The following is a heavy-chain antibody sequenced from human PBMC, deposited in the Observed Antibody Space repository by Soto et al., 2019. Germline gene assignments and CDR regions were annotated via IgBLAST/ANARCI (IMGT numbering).Heavy chain of an antibody. CDR3: AQQGGYITGMDY. CDR1: GFTFSSYS. V-gene: IGHV3-21*01. Sequence: EVQLVESGGGLVKPGGSLRLSCAASGFTFSSYSMNWVRQAPGKGLEWVSSISSSSSYIYYADSVKGRFTISRDNAKNSLYLQMNSLRGEDTAVYYCAQQGGYITGMDYWGQGTLFTVSS. J-gene: IGHJ4*02. D-gene: IGHD5-12*01. CDR2: ISSSSSYI.